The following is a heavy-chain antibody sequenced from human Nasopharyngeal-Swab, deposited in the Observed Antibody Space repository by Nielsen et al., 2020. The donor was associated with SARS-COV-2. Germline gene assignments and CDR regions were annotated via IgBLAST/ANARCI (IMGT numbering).Heavy chain of an antibody. CDR1: GGTFSSYA. Sequence: SVKVSCKASGGTFSSYAISWVRQAPGQGLEWMGGIIPILGIANYAQKFQGRVTITADQSTSTAYMELSSLRSEDTAVYYCAQRFLEWSRYYYYGMDVWGQGTTVTVSS. D-gene: IGHD3-3*01. CDR3: AQRFLEWSRYYYYGMDV. J-gene: IGHJ6*02. CDR2: IIPILGIA. V-gene: IGHV1-69*10.